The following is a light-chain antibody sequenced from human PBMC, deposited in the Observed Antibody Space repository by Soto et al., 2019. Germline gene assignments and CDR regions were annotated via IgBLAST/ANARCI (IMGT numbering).Light chain of an antibody. Sequence: DLVMTQSPLSLPVTPGEPASISCRSSQSLLHSNGYNFLDWYLQKPGQSPQLLIYLGSNRASGVPDMFSGSGSGTDFTLKISRVEAEDVGIYYGMQALHIPFTVGPGTKVDIK. CDR2: LGS. CDR1: QSLLHSNGYNF. J-gene: IGKJ3*01. CDR3: MQALHIPFT. V-gene: IGKV2-28*01.